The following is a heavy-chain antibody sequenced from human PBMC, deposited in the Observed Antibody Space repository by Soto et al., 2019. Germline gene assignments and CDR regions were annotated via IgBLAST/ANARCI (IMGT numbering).Heavy chain of an antibody. CDR1: GYTFTNYY. V-gene: IGHV1-46*01. Sequence: ASVKVSCKASGYTFTNYYIHWVRQAPGQGLEWMGIINPSGGSTSYAQKFQGRVTMTRDTSTSTVYMELSSLRSEDTAVYYCAREYEDSSSVWYFDLWGRGTLVTVSS. J-gene: IGHJ2*01. D-gene: IGHD6-6*01. CDR2: INPSGGST. CDR3: AREYEDSSSVWYFDL.